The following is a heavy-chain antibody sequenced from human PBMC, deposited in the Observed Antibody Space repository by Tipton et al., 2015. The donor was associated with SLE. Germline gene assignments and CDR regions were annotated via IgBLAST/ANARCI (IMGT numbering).Heavy chain of an antibody. Sequence: SLRLSCAASGFTFSSNWMSWVRQAPGKGLEWVANINQDGSGTNYVDSVKGRFTTSRDDARNSLFLQMDSLRVEDTAVYYCARDLRFYGSGSRYYFDHWGQGTSVTVSP. D-gene: IGHD3-10*01. J-gene: IGHJ4*02. CDR2: INQDGSGT. V-gene: IGHV3-7*03. CDR1: GFTFSSNW. CDR3: ARDLRFYGSGSRYYFDH.